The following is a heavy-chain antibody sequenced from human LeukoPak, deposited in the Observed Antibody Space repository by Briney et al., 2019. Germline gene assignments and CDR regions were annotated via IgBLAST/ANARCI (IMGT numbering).Heavy chain of an antibody. D-gene: IGHD6-19*01. J-gene: IGHJ5*02. CDR2: IKQDGSEK. Sequence: GGSLRLSCAASGFNFADYAMHWVRQAPGKGLEWVANIKQDGSEKYYVDSVKGRFTISRDNAKNSLYLQMNSLRAEDTAVYYCARLYSSGWYQTPSWFDPWGQGTLVTVSS. CDR1: GFNFADYA. CDR3: ARLYSSGWYQTPSWFDP. V-gene: IGHV3-7*01.